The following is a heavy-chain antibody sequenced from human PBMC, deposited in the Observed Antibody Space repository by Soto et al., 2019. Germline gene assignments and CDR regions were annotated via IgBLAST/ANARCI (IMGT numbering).Heavy chain of an antibody. Sequence: PAGSLTLSCAAHGCTLSGYWVSCVRQAPGKGLEWVANIKQDGSEKYYVDSVKVRFTISRDNAKNSLYLQMNSLRAEDTAVYYCARGDSSSSVYYYYYGMDVWGQGTTVTVSS. J-gene: IGHJ6*02. V-gene: IGHV3-7*03. CDR1: GCTLSGYW. D-gene: IGHD6-6*01. CDR3: ARGDSSSSVYYYYYGMDV. CDR2: IKQDGSEK.